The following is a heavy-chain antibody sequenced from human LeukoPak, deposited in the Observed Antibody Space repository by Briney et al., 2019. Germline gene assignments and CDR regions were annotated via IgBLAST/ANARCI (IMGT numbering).Heavy chain of an antibody. CDR3: ARVGCSWFYYYYGMDV. D-gene: IGHD6-13*01. J-gene: IGHJ6*02. Sequence: GASVKVSCKASGYTFTSYDINWVRQATGQGLEWMGWMNPNSGNTGYAQKFQGRVTMTRNTSISTAYMELSSLRSEDTAVYYCARVGCSWFYYYYGMDVWGQGTTVTVSS. CDR1: GYTFTSYD. V-gene: IGHV1-8*01. CDR2: MNPNSGNT.